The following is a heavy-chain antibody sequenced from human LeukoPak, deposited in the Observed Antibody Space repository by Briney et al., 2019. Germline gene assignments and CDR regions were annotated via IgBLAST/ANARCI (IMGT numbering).Heavy chain of an antibody. J-gene: IGHJ4*02. V-gene: IGHV3-23*01. CDR2: ISGSGGST. CDR1: VFTFSSYA. Sequence: GGSLRLSCAASVFTFSSYAMSSVRQAPGKGLEWVSAISGSGGSTYYADSAKGRFTISRDNSKNTLYLQMNSLRDEDTAVYYCAKDWYYDILTGLDYWGQGTLVTVSS. CDR3: AKDWYYDILTGLDY. D-gene: IGHD3-9*01.